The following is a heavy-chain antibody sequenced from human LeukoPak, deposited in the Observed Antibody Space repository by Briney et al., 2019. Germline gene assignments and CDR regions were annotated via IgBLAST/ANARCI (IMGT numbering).Heavy chain of an antibody. CDR1: GFILSGYW. J-gene: IGHJ4*02. V-gene: IGHV3-7*01. CDR2: IKEDGNEK. CDR3: ARDRPIAVAC. D-gene: IGHD6-19*01. Sequence: GGSLRLSCAASGFILSGYWMSWVRRAPGKGLEWVANIKEDGNEKYYVDSVKGRFTISRDNAKNSLYLQMNSLRAEDTAVYYCARDRPIAVACWGQGTLVTVSS.